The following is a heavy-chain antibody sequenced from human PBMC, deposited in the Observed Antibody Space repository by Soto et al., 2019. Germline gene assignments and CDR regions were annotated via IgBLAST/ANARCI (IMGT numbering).Heavy chain of an antibody. CDR2: IWYDGSNE. D-gene: IGHD6-6*01. Sequence: ESGGGVVQPGRSLRLSCAASGFSFSSYGMHWVRQAPGKGLEWVAVIWYDGSNEYYADSVKGRFTISRDNPKNTLYLQMNSLRAEDTAVYYCARDSSSVIGGIDYWGQGALIIVSS. CDR1: GFSFSSYG. J-gene: IGHJ4*02. V-gene: IGHV3-33*01. CDR3: ARDSSSVIGGIDY.